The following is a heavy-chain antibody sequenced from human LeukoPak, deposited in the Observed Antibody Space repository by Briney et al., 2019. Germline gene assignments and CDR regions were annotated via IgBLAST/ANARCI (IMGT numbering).Heavy chain of an antibody. Sequence: QVQLQESGPGLVEPSQTLSLTCTVSGASISSSGYFWSWIRQHPGKGLEWIGSIYYSGSNYYNPSLKSRVTISVDTSKKQFSLRLSSVTAADTAVYYCARDIGIHWFDPWGQGALVTVSS. V-gene: IGHV4-31*03. CDR1: GASISSSGYF. D-gene: IGHD1-26*01. CDR3: ARDIGIHWFDP. CDR2: IYYSGSN. J-gene: IGHJ5*02.